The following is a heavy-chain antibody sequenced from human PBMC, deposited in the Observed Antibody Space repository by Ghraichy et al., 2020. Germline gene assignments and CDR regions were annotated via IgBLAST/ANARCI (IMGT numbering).Heavy chain of an antibody. D-gene: IGHD3-10*01. CDR1: GFTFSSYA. J-gene: IGHJ4*02. CDR2: ISGSGDTT. Sequence: GGSLRLSCTASGFTFSSYAMNWVRQAPGKGLEWVSAISGSGDTTYYADSVKGRFFMSRDNSQNTLHLQMNILRAEDTAIYDCANDPDFTYYYGDLFDYWGQGALVTVSA. CDR3: ANDPDFTYYYGDLFDY. V-gene: IGHV3-23*01.